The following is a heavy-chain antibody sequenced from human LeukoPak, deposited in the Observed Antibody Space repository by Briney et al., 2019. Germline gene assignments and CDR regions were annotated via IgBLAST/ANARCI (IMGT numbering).Heavy chain of an antibody. J-gene: IGHJ4*02. D-gene: IGHD2-15*01. CDR2: IYTCGST. V-gene: IGHV4-61*02. CDR1: GASISIGSFY. CDR3: AREGDSGYCSGGSCYGWRNLDY. Sequence: PSETLSLTCTVSGASISIGSFYWSWIRQPAGKGLEWIGRIYTCGSTDYSPSLKSRVTISVDTSKNQFSLKLSSVTAADTAVYYCAREGDSGYCSGGSCYGWRNLDYWGQGTLVTVSS.